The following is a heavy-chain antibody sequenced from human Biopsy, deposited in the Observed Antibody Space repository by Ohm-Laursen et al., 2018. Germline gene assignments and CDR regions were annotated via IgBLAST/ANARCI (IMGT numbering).Heavy chain of an antibody. CDR3: AKYQLPATATSILDY. CDR2: LAFSSGRT. CDR1: GFDFRNYD. V-gene: IGHV3-23*01. Sequence: SLRLSCSASGFDFRNYDLTWIRQAPGKGLEWVASLAFSSGRTYYADSVKGRFTISRDDSQSTLYLQMDSLRVADTAVYHCAKYQLPATATSILDYWGQGALVTVSS. D-gene: IGHD4-17*01. J-gene: IGHJ4*02.